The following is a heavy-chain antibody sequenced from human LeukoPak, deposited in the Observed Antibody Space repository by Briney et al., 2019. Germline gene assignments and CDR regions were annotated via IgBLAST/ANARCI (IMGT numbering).Heavy chain of an antibody. CDR3: ARGPYYYGSGSYFPDAFDI. CDR1: GGSFSGYY. Sequence: SVTLSLTCAVYGGSFSGYYWSWIRQPPGKGLEWIGEINHSGSTNYNPSLKSRVTISVDTSKNQFSLKLSSVTAADTAVYYCARGPYYYGSGSYFPDAFDIWGQGTMVTVSS. J-gene: IGHJ3*02. V-gene: IGHV4-34*01. D-gene: IGHD3-10*01. CDR2: INHSGST.